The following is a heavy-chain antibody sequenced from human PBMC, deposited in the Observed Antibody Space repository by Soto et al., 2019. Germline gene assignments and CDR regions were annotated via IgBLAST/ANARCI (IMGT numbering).Heavy chain of an antibody. J-gene: IGHJ4*02. D-gene: IGHD6-6*01. Sequence: GAPVKASCKAPGGTFSSYTSRWVRQAQGQGLEWMGRIIPILGIANYAQKFQGRVTITADKSTSTAYMELSSLRSEDTAVYYCSSSYYSSSSLFHCNDFNYSAQATLVTVPS. V-gene: IGHV1-69*02. CDR3: SSSYYSSSSLFHCNDFNY. CDR1: GGTFSSYT. CDR2: IIPILGIA.